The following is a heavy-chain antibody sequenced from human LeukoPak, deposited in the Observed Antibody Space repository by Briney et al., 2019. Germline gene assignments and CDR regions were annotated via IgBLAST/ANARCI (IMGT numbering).Heavy chain of an antibody. D-gene: IGHD2-21*02. CDR2: IIPILGIA. Sequence: GASVKVSCKASGYTFTSYAMNWVRQAPGQGLEWMGRIIPILGIANYAQKFQGRVTITTVKSTSTAYMELSSLRSEGTAVYYCARLERSFGEIYCGGDCYSDWGQGTLVTVSS. CDR1: GYTFTSYA. J-gene: IGHJ4*02. CDR3: ARLERSFGEIYCGGDCYSD. V-gene: IGHV1-69*04.